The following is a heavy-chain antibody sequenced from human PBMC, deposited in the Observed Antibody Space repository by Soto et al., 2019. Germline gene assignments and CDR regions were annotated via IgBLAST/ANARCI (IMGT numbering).Heavy chain of an antibody. D-gene: IGHD3-9*01. CDR1: GGSISSGGYY. J-gene: IGHJ6*02. V-gene: IGHV4-31*03. CDR3: ARDRKMYHIFAKEGDYYYYGMDV. CDR2: IYYSGST. Sequence: SETLSLTCTVSGGSISSGGYYWSWIRQHPGKGLEWIGYIYYSGSTYYNPSLKSRVTISVDTFKNQFSLKLSSVTAAEKAVYYCARDRKMYHIFAKEGDYYYYGMDVWGQGTTVTVSS.